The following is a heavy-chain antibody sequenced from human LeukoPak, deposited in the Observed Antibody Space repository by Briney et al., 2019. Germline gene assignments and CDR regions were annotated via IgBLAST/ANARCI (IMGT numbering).Heavy chain of an antibody. V-gene: IGHV4-34*01. D-gene: IGHD3-22*01. Sequence: SETLSLTCAVHGGSFSGYYWSWIRQPPGKGLEWIGEINHSGSTSYNPSLKSRVVTSVDTSKNQFSLKLSSVTAADTAVYYCARGGVDYDSSGYYWYYFDYWGQGTLVTVSS. CDR2: INHSGST. J-gene: IGHJ4*02. CDR1: GGSFSGYY. CDR3: ARGGVDYDSSGYYWYYFDY.